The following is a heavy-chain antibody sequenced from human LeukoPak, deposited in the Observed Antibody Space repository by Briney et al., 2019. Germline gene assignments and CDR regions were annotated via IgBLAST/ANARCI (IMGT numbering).Heavy chain of an antibody. CDR1: GYTFTGYY. Sequence: ASVKVSCKASGYTFTGYYMHWVRQAPGQGLEWMGRINPNSGGTNYAQKFQGRVTMTRDTSISTAYMELSSLRSEDTAVYYCAGGSGSYYKIPRTYYYYGMDVWGQGTTVTVSS. D-gene: IGHD3-10*01. CDR3: AGGSGSYYKIPRTYYYYGMDV. J-gene: IGHJ6*02. CDR2: INPNSGGT. V-gene: IGHV1-2*06.